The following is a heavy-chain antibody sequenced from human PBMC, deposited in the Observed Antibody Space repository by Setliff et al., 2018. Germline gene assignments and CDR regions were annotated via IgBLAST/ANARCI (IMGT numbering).Heavy chain of an antibody. D-gene: IGHD3-3*01. V-gene: IGHV4-59*01. CDR3: ARLSWNGLRYYGLDV. CDR2: IQKSGGT. CDR1: GVSISSYY. Sequence: TLSLTCHVSGVSISSYYWSWIRQPPGKGLESIGYIQKSGGTNYNPALKSRVTISVDTSTNQLSLKLRSVTAADTAVYYCARLSWNGLRYYGLDVWGQGTTVTVSS. J-gene: IGHJ6*02.